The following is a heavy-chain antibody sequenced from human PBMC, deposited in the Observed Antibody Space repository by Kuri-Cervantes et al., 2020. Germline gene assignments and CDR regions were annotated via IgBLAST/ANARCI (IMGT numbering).Heavy chain of an antibody. CDR3: ARSDSSSWDRDFYFDY. Sequence: SETLSLTCAVSGGSISSGGYSWSWIRQPPGKGLEWIGYIYHSGSTYYNPSLKSRVTISVDTSKNQFSLKLSSVTAADTAVYYCARSDSSSWDRDFYFDYWGQGTLVTGSS. CDR2: IYHSGST. CDR1: GGSISSGGYS. D-gene: IGHD6-13*01. V-gene: IGHV4-30-2*01. J-gene: IGHJ4*02.